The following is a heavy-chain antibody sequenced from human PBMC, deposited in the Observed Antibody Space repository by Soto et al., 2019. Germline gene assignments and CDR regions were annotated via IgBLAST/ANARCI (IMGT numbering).Heavy chain of an antibody. CDR3: ARGGPGTYCDY. J-gene: IGHJ4*02. Sequence: EVQLLNSGGGLVQPGGSLRLSCAASGFTFSSYAMNWVRQAPGKGLEWVSGISGSGDSTYYADSVKGRFTISRDNSKNTLYLQMNSLRTEDTAVYYCARGGPGTYCDYWGQGTLVTVSS. CDR1: GFTFSSYA. D-gene: IGHD6-13*01. V-gene: IGHV3-23*01. CDR2: ISGSGDST.